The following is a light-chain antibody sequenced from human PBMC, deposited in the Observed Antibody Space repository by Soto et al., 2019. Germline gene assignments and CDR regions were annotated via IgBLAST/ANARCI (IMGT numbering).Light chain of an antibody. CDR3: QQYYSSRS. V-gene: IGKV4-1*01. Sequence: DIVMTQSPDSLAVSLGERAIINCKSSQSVLYSSNNKSYLAWYQQRPRQPPKLLFYWASTREAGVPDRFSGAVSGTDFPLTISGLQAEDVAVYYCQQYYSSRSFGQGTKLEIK. J-gene: IGKJ2*03. CDR1: QSVLYSSNNKSY. CDR2: WAS.